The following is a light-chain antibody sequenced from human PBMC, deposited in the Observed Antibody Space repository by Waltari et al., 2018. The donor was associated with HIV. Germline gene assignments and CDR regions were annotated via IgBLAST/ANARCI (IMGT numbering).Light chain of an antibody. CDR2: QNT. CDR3: QAWDSTNYV. V-gene: IGLV3-1*01. CDR1: ALDDKF. J-gene: IGLJ1*01. Sequence: SYELTQPLSVSVSPGQTATITCSGDALDDKFACWYQQKAGQSPILVIYQNTKRPSGIPERFSGSKSGNTVTLTISGTQAMDEADYYCQAWDSTNYVFGAGTKVTVL.